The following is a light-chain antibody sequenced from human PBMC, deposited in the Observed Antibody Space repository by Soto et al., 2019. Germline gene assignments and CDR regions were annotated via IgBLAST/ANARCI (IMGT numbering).Light chain of an antibody. V-gene: IGLV2-14*01. CDR3: SSYTSSSTLG. CDR2: DVS. CDR1: SSDVGGYNY. Sequence: QSALTQPASVSGSPGQSITISCTGTSSDVGGYNYVSWYQQHPGKAPKLMIYDVSNRPSGVSNRFSGSKSGNTASLTISGLQDEEEADYYCSSYTSSSTLGFGGGTKVTVL. J-gene: IGLJ2*01.